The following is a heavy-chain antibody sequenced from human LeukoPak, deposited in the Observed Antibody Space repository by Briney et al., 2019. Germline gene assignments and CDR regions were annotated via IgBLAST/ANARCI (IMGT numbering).Heavy chain of an antibody. D-gene: IGHD2-2*01. CDR3: VRENGTSSTSHY. V-gene: IGHV3-11*05. J-gene: IGHJ4*02. CDR2: ISSTRSYT. Sequence: GWCLPLSCVPSVFSLSEYYMEWIRPAPEKGGEWISYISSTRSYTNDAHSIKGPFTISRDNAKKSLYPQLNSLRAEYTALYCRVRENGTSSTSHYGSEGTLVTVPS. CDR1: VFSLSEYY.